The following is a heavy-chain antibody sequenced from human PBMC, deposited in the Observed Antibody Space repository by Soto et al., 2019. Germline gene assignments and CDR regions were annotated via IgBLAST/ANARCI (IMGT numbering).Heavy chain of an antibody. D-gene: IGHD2-2*01. V-gene: IGHV1-2*02. J-gene: IGHJ6*02. CDR3: ARERYQVISDGMDV. Sequence: QVQLVQSGADVKTPGASVRVSCKASGYTFTGYYVHWVREAPGQGLEWMGWINPETGGTSYAQKFQGRVTLSRDTSIHTAYLEVSRLRFDDAAVYFCARERYQVISDGMDVWGQGTTVTVSS. CDR2: INPETGGT. CDR1: GYTFTGYY.